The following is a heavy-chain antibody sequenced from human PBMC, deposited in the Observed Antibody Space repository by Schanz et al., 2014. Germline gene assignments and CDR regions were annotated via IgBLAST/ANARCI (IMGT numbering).Heavy chain of an antibody. J-gene: IGHJ4*01. Sequence: QVQLVQSGAEVKKPGASVKVSCKASGYTFTSHGISWVRQAPGQGLEWMGWITAYNGDTNYALKLQGRITKTTHTSTSTGYMELSRPKSDDTAVYFCTSEAPNPDGLRSYSNVWGQGTLVTVTS. CDR3: TSEAPNPDGLRSYSNV. CDR2: ITAYNGDT. V-gene: IGHV1-18*01. CDR1: GYTFTSHG. D-gene: IGHD3-10*01.